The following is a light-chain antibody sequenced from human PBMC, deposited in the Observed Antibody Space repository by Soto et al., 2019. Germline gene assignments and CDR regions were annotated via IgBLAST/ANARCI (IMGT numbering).Light chain of an antibody. CDR2: DVS. J-gene: IGLJ2*01. CDR1: SSDVGDYKY. V-gene: IGLV2-14*01. Sequence: QSALTQPASVSGSPGQSITISCTGSSSDVGDYKYVSWYQQHPDKAPKLMIYDVSNRPSGVSDRFSGSKSGNTASLTISGLQAEDEADYYCSSYSGSSTSVLFGGGTKLTVL. CDR3: SSYSGSSTSVL.